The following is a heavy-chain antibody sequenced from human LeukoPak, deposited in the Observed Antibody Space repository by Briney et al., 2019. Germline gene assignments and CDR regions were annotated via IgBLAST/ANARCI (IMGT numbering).Heavy chain of an antibody. CDR3: ASKGFDY. CDR1: GGSFSCYY. Sequence: PSETLSLTCAVYGGSFSCYYWSWIRQPPGKGLEWIGEINHSGSTNYNPSLKSRVTISVDTSKNQFSLKLSSVTAADTAVYYCASKGFDYWGQGTLVTVSS. V-gene: IGHV4-34*01. J-gene: IGHJ4*02. CDR2: INHSGST.